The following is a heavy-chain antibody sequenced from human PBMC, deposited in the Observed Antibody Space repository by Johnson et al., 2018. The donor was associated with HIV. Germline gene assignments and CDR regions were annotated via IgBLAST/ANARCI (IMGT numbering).Heavy chain of an antibody. CDR2: INWNGGST. J-gene: IGHJ3*02. V-gene: IGHV3-20*04. CDR3: AREWGVITFGGVIPRNAFDI. D-gene: IGHD3-16*01. Sequence: VQLVESGGGMVRPGGSQRLSCAASGFTFDDYGMSWVRQAPGKGLEWVSGINWNGGSTNYADSVKGRFTISRDKAKNTVHLQMNSLSAEDTAVYYCAREWGVITFGGVIPRNAFDIWGQGTMVTVSS. CDR1: GFTFDDYG.